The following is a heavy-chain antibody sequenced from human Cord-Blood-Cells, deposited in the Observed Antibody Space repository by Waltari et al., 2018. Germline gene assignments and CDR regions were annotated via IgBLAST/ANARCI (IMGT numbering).Heavy chain of an antibody. J-gene: IGHJ3*02. CDR1: GYTFTSYY. CDR2: INPSGGST. Sequence: QVQLVQSGAEVKKPGASVKVSCKASGYTFTSYYFHCVRQAPGQGLEWMGIINPSGGSTSYAQKFQGRVTMTRDTSTSTVYMELSSLRSEDTAVYYCARDRKLGKEAARNAFDIWGQGTMVTVSS. V-gene: IGHV1-46*03. CDR3: ARDRKLGKEAARNAFDI. D-gene: IGHD7-27*01.